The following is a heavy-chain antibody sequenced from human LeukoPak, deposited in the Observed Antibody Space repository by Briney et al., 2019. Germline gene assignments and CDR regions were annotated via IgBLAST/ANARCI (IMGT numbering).Heavy chain of an antibody. CDR3: ASYYASGVSAYNYYGMDV. D-gene: IGHD3-10*01. CDR2: IYYSGST. CDR1: GGSISSGDYY. Sequence: SETLSLTCTVSGGSISSGDYYWSWIRQPPGKGLEWIGYIYYSGSTYYNPSLKSRVTISVDTSKNQFSLKLSSVTAADTAVYYCASYYASGVSAYNYYGMDVWGKGTTVTVSS. J-gene: IGHJ6*04. V-gene: IGHV4-30-4*01.